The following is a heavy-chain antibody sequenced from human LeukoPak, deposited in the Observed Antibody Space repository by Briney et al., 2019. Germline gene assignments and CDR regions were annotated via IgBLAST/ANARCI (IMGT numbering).Heavy chain of an antibody. CDR2: ISGSDGTT. CDR1: QFSFNTYA. D-gene: IGHD2-15*01. J-gene: IGHJ4*02. Sequence: PGGSLRLSCAASQFSFNTYAVSWGRQAPEEGVGWVSSISGSDGTTYYTYSVKGRITISRDNFKNILYLQMNSLRVEDTAVYYCAKGPQNRYCSGGRCYESVTGYFDYWGQGTLITVSS. V-gene: IGHV3-23*01. CDR3: AKGPQNRYCSGGRCYESVTGYFDY.